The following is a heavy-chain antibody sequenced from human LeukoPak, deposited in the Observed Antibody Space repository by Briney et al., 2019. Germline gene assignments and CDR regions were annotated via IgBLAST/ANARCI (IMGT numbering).Heavy chain of an antibody. Sequence: GGSLRLSCAASGFTFSDYYMSWIRQAPGKGLEWVSSISSSSSYIYYADSVKGRFTISRDNAKNSLYLQMNSLRAEDTAVYYCARETSDDSSGYLAWGQGTLVTVSS. J-gene: IGHJ4*02. D-gene: IGHD3-22*01. CDR3: ARETSDDSSGYLA. CDR1: GFTFSDYY. CDR2: ISSSSSYI. V-gene: IGHV3-11*06.